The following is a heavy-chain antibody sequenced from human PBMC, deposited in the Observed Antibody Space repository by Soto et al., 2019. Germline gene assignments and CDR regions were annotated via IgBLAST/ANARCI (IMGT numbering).Heavy chain of an antibody. V-gene: IGHV4-61*01. D-gene: IGHD3-22*01. Sequence: QVQLQESGPGLVKPSETLSLTCTVSGGSVSSGSYYWSWIRQPPGKGLEWIGYIYYSGSTNYNPSLKSRVTISVDTAKNQFSLKLSSVTAADTAVYYCARGGPITMISQPSTVDYWGQGTLVTVSS. J-gene: IGHJ4*02. CDR1: GGSVSSGSYY. CDR2: IYYSGST. CDR3: ARGGPITMISQPSTVDY.